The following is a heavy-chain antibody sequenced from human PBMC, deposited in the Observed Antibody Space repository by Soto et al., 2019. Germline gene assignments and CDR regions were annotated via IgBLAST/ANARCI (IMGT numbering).Heavy chain of an antibody. J-gene: IGHJ6*02. CDR1: GFTFSDYY. CDR2: ISSSGSTI. Sequence: QVQLVESGGGLVKPGGSLRLSCAASGFTFSDYYMSWIRQAPGKGLEWVSYISSSGSTIYYADSVNGRFTISRDNAKNSLYLQMNSLRAEDTAVYYCARGLSCISTTCHVGPVDVWGQGTTVTVSS. D-gene: IGHD2-2*01. V-gene: IGHV3-11*01. CDR3: ARGLSCISTTCHVGPVDV.